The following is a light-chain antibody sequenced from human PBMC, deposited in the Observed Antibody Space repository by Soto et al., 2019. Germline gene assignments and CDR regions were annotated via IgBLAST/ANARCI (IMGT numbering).Light chain of an antibody. CDR2: AAA. J-gene: IGKJ4*01. Sequence: DIQLTQSPSSLSASVGDSVTITCRASQTISNFLNWYQLKPGRAPKLLIYAAASLQTGVPSRFSGSGSGTDFTLTISRLEPEDFAVYFCQQYGNSPVTFGGGTKVDIK. V-gene: IGKV1-39*01. CDR3: QQYGNSPVT. CDR1: QTISNF.